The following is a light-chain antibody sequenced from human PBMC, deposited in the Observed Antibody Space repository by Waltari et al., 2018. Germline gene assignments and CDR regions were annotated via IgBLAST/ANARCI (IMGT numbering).Light chain of an antibody. V-gene: IGLV8-61*01. CDR1: SGSVSTNNY. J-gene: IGLJ3*02. CDR3: VLYMGSVV. CDR2: NTD. Sequence: QTVVTQEPSFSVSPGGTVTLTCGLTSGSVSTNNYASWYRQTPGQAPRTLIHNTDTRSSGVPDRFSGSILGNKAALTITGAQADDESDYYCVLYMGSVVFGGGTKLTVL.